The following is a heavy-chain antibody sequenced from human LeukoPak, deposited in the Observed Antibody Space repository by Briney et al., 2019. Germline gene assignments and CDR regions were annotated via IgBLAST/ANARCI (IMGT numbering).Heavy chain of an antibody. J-gene: IGHJ6*03. CDR3: ASRLQYDFWSVPIRDYYYMDV. CDR1: GVSISSSNSY. Sequence: SETLSLTCTVSGVSISSSNSYWGWIRQPPGKGLEWIGSIYYSGNTYYNASLKSQVSISIDTSKNQFSLRLTSVTAADTAVYYCASRLQYDFWSVPIRDYYYMDVWGKGTTVTVSS. D-gene: IGHD3-3*01. V-gene: IGHV4-39*01. CDR2: IYYSGNT.